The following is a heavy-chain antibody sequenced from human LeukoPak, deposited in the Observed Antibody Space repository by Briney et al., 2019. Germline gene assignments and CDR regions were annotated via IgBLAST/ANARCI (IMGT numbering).Heavy chain of an antibody. CDR3: ARGRGFFVVVVAATYGWFDP. V-gene: IGHV4-34*01. J-gene: IGHJ5*02. Sequence: PSETLSLTCGVYGGSFSGYYWSWIRWPPGKGLEWIGEINHSGSTNYNPSLKSRVTISVDTSKNQFSLKLSSVTAADTAVYYCARGRGFFVVVVAATYGWFDPWGQGTLVTVSS. CDR1: GGSFSGYY. CDR2: INHSGST. D-gene: IGHD2-15*01.